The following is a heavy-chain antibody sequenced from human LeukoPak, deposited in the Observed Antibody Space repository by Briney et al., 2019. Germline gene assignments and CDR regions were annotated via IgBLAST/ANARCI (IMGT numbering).Heavy chain of an antibody. CDR3: ARDLPMTQGFDY. J-gene: IGHJ4*02. Sequence: SETLSLTCVVYGGSFSDYYWTWIRQPPGKGLEWIGEINHSGRTNYNPSLKSRVTVSLDTSKNQFSLKLNSVTAADTAVYYCARDLPMTQGFDYWGQGTLVTVSS. CDR1: GGSFSDYY. CDR2: INHSGRT. D-gene: IGHD2-21*02. V-gene: IGHV4-34*01.